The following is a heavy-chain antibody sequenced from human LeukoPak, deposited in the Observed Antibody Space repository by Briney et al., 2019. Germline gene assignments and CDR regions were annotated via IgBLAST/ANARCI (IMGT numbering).Heavy chain of an antibody. Sequence: SVKVSCKASGYTFTSYGISWVRQAPGQGLEWMGGIIPIFGTANYAQKFQGRVTITADESTSTAYMELSSLRSEDTAVYYCARDYEQSNWFDPWGQGTLVTVSS. CDR2: IIPIFGTA. V-gene: IGHV1-69*13. CDR1: GYTFTSYG. CDR3: ARDYEQSNWFDP. D-gene: IGHD3-3*01. J-gene: IGHJ5*02.